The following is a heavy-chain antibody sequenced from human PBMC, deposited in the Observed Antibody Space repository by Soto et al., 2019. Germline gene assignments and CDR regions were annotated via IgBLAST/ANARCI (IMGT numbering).Heavy chain of an antibody. CDR3: ARVGFGELDVTHAFDI. V-gene: IGHV4-4*02. D-gene: IGHD3-10*01. CDR2: IYDSGSN. Sequence: QVQLQESGPGLVKPSGTLSLTCAVSSGSISSSNWWSWVRQPPGEGLGWIGAIYDSGSNNYNPSLKDRATISVDKSKNQFSLKLSSVTAAYTAVYDCARVGFGELDVTHAFDIWGQGTMVTVSS. J-gene: IGHJ3*02. CDR1: SGSISSSNW.